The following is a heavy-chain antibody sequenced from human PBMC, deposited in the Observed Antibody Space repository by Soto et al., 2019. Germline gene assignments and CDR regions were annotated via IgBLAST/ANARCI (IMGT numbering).Heavy chain of an antibody. CDR2: IYHSGST. CDR1: GGSISSGGYS. CDR3: DSGQVVAAQH. D-gene: IGHD2-15*01. Sequence: QLQLQESGSGLVKPSQTLSLTCAVSGGSISSGGYSWSWIRQPPGKGLEWIGYIYHSGSTYYNPSLXSXAXIXXDRSKNQFSLKLSSVTAADTAVYFCDSGQVVAAQHWGQGTLVTVSS. J-gene: IGHJ4*02. V-gene: IGHV4-30-2*01.